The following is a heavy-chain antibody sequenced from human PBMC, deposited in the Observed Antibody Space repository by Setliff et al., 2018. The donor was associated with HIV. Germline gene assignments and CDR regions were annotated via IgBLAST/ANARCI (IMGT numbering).Heavy chain of an antibody. D-gene: IGHD3-22*01. J-gene: IGHJ5*02. CDR3: ARQEDYYDSSGYYYRWFDP. Sequence: PGESLKISCKGSGYSFTSYWIGWVRQMPGKGLEWMGIIYPGDSDTRYSPSFQGQVTISADKSISTAYLQWSSLKASDTAMYYCARQEDYYDSSGYYYRWFDPWGQGTLVTVS. CDR1: GYSFTSYW. V-gene: IGHV5-51*01. CDR2: IYPGDSDT.